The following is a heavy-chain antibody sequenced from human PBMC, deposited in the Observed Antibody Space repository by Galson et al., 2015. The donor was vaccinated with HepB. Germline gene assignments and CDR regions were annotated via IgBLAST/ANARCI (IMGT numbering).Heavy chain of an antibody. CDR3: AREVIAVAYLDY. CDR1: GGSISSGDYY. CDR2: IYYSGST. V-gene: IGHV4-30-4*01. D-gene: IGHD6-19*01. Sequence: LSLTCTVSGGSISSGDYYWSWIRQPPGKGLEWIGYIYYSGSTYYNPSLKSRVTRSVDTSKNQFSLKLSSVTAADTAVYYCAREVIAVAYLDYWGQGTLVTVSS. J-gene: IGHJ4*02.